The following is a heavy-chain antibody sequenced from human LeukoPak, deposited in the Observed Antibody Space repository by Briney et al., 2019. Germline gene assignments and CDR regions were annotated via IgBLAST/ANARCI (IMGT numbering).Heavy chain of an antibody. CDR2: INHSGST. V-gene: IGHV4-34*01. Sequence: PSETLSLTCAVYGGSFCGYYWSWIRQPPGKRLEWIGEINHSGSTNYNPPLKSRATISVDTSKNQFSLKLSSMAAADTAVYYCARRPYDSSGYYYVWGWRWFDPWGQGTLVTVSS. CDR3: ARRPYDSSGYYYVWGWRWFDP. D-gene: IGHD3-22*01. J-gene: IGHJ5*02. CDR1: GGSFCGYY.